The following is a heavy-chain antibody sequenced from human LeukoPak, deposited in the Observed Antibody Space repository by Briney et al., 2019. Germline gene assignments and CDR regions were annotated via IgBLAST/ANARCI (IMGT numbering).Heavy chain of an antibody. CDR2: IDSSGGYM. V-gene: IGHV3-21*06. Sequence: GGSLRLSCEASGFTFNTYSMNWARQAPGKGLEWVSSIDSSGGYMFYADSVKGRFIISRDNAKGSLYLQMNSLRVEDTAVYYCLRGDRRDYWGQGTLVTVSS. CDR3: LRGDRRDY. J-gene: IGHJ4*02. CDR1: GFTFNTYS.